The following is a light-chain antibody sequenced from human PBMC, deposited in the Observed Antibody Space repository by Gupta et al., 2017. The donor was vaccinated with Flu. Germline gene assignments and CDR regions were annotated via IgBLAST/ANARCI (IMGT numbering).Light chain of an antibody. J-gene: IGKJ3*01. Sequence: DIQMTQSPSSLSASVGDRVTITCRASQSISSPLNWYQQKPGKAPKLLIYAASNLQSGVPSRFSGSGSGTDFTLTISNLQPDDFATYYCQQSYSAPWVTFGPGTKVDV. CDR3: QQSYSAPWVT. CDR1: QSISSP. CDR2: AAS. V-gene: IGKV1-39*01.